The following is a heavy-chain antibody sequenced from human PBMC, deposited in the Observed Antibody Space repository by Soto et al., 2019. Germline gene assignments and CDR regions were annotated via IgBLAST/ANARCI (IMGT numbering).Heavy chain of an antibody. V-gene: IGHV3-73*01. CDR1: GFTFSGSA. J-gene: IGHJ6*02. CDR3: TSSGSRITMVQGVLNYYYGMDV. CDR2: IRSKANSYAT. Sequence: GGSLRLSCAASGFTFSGSAMHWVRQASGKGLEWVGRIRSKANSYATAYAASVKGRFTISRDDSKNTAYLQMNSLKTEDTAVYYCTSSGSRITMVQGVLNYYYGMDVWGQGTTVTVSS. D-gene: IGHD3-10*01.